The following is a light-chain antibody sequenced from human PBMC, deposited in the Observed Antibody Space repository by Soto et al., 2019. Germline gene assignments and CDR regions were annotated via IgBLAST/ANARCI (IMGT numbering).Light chain of an antibody. J-gene: IGKJ5*01. CDR1: QSVSSY. CDR2: DAS. Sequence: EIVLTQSPATLSLSPGESATLSCRASQSVSSYSAWYQQKPGQDPRLLIYDASNRATGIPARFSGSGSGTDFTLTISSLEPEDFAVYYCQQRRAFGQGTRLEIK. V-gene: IGKV3-11*01. CDR3: QQRRA.